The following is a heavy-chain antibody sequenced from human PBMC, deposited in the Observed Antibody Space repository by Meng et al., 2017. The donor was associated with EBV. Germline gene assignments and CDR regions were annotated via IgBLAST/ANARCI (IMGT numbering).Heavy chain of an antibody. CDR1: GYTFTSNY. D-gene: IGHD5/OR15-5a*01. CDR3: ARDVSDQDVYYFDY. V-gene: IGHV1-46*01. CDR2: IQPGGGST. J-gene: IGHJ4*02. Sequence: QVGLVQSGVEVKKPGASVKVSCKASGYTFTSNYIHWVRQAPGQGLEWTGVIQPGGGSTRNTQNYQGRVTMTRDTSTSTVYMELSSLRSEDTAIYYCARDVSDQDVYYFDYWGQGTLVTVSS.